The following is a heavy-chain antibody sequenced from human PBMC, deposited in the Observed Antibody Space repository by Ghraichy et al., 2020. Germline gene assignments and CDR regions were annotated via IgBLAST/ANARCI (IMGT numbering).Heavy chain of an antibody. J-gene: IGHJ4*02. CDR1: GGSFSGYY. CDR3: ARGSRNYYGSGSYYPGNIDY. D-gene: IGHD3-10*01. V-gene: IGHV4-34*01. Sequence: SETLSLTCAVYGGSFSGYYWSWIRQPPGKGLEWIGEINHSGSTDYNPSLKSRVTISVDTSKNQFSLKLSSVTAADTAEYYCARGSRNYYGSGSYYPGNIDYWGQGTLVTVSS. CDR2: INHSGST.